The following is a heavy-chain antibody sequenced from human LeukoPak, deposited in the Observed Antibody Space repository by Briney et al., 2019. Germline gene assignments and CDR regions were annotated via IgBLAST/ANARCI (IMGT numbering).Heavy chain of an antibody. D-gene: IGHD2-15*01. CDR2: IIPIFGTA. V-gene: IGHV1-69*06. J-gene: IGHJ3*02. CDR3: ARGGALGYCSGGSCYSGVEAFGI. Sequence: SVKVSCKASGGTFSSYAISWVRQAPGQGLEWMGGIIPIFGTANYAQKFQGRVTVTADKSTSTAYMELSSLRSEDTAVYYRARGGALGYCSGGSCYSGVEAFGIWGQGTMVTVSS. CDR1: GGTFSSYA.